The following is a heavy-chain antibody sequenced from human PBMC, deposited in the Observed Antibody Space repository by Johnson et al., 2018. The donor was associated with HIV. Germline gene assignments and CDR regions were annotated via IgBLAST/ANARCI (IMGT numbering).Heavy chain of an antibody. D-gene: IGHD3-16*02. V-gene: IGHV3-30-3*01. Sequence: QVQLVESGGGVVQPGRSLRLSCAASGFTFSNYAMHWVRQAPGKGLEWVAVISYDGSNKYYADSVKGRFTISRDNSKNTLYLQMNSLRAEDTAGDYCARTEIRVGGFIDPHYAFDIWGQGKMVTVSS. CDR2: ISYDGSNK. CDR3: ARTEIRVGGFIDPHYAFDI. J-gene: IGHJ3*02. CDR1: GFTFSNYA.